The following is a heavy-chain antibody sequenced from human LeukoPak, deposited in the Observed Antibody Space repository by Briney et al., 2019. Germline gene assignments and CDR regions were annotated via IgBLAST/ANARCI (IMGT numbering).Heavy chain of an antibody. D-gene: IGHD3-3*01. CDR3: ARDWYGFWSGYDY. J-gene: IGHJ4*02. CDR1: GFTFSSYA. V-gene: IGHV3-30-3*01. Sequence: GGSLRLSCAASGFTFSSYAMHWVRQAPGKGLEWVAIISYDGSNKYYADSVKGRFTVSRDNFENTLYLQMNSLRAEDTAVYYCARDWYGFWSGYDYWGQGTLVTVSS. CDR2: ISYDGSNK.